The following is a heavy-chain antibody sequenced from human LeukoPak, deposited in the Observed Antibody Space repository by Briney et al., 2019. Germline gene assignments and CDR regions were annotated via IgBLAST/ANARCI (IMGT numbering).Heavy chain of an antibody. CDR2: IYTGSKT. CDR3: ARLETSNHDFWSGRPRGYMEV. D-gene: IGHD3-3*01. V-gene: IGHV3-53*01. CDR1: AFSASRNH. Sequence: GGSLRLSSVAAAFSASRNHVTWVRQAPGKGLEWVSLIYTGSKTDYADSVKGRFTISRDNSKNTVYLQMNSLRAEDTAVYYCARLETSNHDFWSGRPRGYMEVWGKGTTVTVSS. J-gene: IGHJ6*03.